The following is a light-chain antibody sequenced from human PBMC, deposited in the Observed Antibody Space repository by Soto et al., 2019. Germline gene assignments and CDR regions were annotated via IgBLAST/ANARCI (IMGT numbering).Light chain of an antibody. V-gene: IGLV3-9*01. CDR3: QVWDSSTPVV. CDR2: RIA. J-gene: IGLJ2*01. CDR1: NIASKN. Sequence: SYELTQPLSVSVALGQTARITCGGNNIASKNVHWYQQKPGQAPVLVIYRIANRPSGIPERSSGSNSGNTATLTISRAQVGDEADYYCQVWDSSTPVVFGGGTQLTVL.